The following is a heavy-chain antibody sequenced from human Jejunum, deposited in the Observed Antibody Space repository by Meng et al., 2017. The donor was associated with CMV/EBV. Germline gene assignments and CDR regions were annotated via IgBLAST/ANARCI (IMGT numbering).Heavy chain of an antibody. CDR2: ISPYNGNS. V-gene: IGHV1-18*01. J-gene: IGHJ4*02. D-gene: IGHD6-19*01. CDR1: GDNFPSYG. CDR3: ARSEGWYYRYFDY. Sequence: CKASGDNFPSYGITWVRQAPGQGPEWMGWISPYNGNSNYAQKVKDRLTMTTDTSTSTAYMELRSLRSDDTPIYYCARSEGWYYRYFDYWGQGTLVTVSS.